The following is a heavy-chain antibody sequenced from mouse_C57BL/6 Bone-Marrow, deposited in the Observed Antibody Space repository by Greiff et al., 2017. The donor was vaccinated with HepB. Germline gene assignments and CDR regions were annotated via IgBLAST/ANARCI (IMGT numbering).Heavy chain of an antibody. J-gene: IGHJ4*01. V-gene: IGHV1-74*01. D-gene: IGHD2-1*01. CDR2: IHPSDSDT. CDR1: GYPFTSYW. CDR3: AIYGNSGGDDAMDY. Sequence: QVQLKQPGAELVKPGASVKVSCKASGYPFTSYWMHWVKQRPGQGLEWIGRIHPSDSDTNYNQTFKGTATLTVDKSSSTAYMQLRSLTSEDSAVYDSAIYGNSGGDDAMDYWGQGTSVTVSS.